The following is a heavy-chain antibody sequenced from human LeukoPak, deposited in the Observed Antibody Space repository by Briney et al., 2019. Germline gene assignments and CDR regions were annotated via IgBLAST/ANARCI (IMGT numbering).Heavy chain of an antibody. D-gene: IGHD3-10*01. CDR2: IYSGGST. J-gene: IGHJ4*02. CDR3: ARDESFYGSGRYY. Sequence: GGSLRLSCAASGFTVSSNYMSWVRQAPGKGLEWVSVIYSGGSTYYADSVKGRFTISRDNSKNTLYLQMNSLRAKDTAVYYCARDESFYGSGRYYWGQGTLVTVSS. V-gene: IGHV3-53*01. CDR1: GFTVSSNY.